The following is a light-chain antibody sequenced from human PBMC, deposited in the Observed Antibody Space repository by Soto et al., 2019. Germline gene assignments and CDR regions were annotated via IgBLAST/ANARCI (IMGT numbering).Light chain of an antibody. CDR3: QQTYSTPSTWT. Sequence: DIQMTQSPSSLSASVGERVTITCRASQTISSYLNWYQQTPGRAPKLLIYAASSLQGGVPSRFSGSGSGTDFTLTISSPQPEDFATFYCQQTYSTPSTWTFGQGAKVEIK. J-gene: IGKJ1*01. V-gene: IGKV1-39*01. CDR1: QTISSY. CDR2: AAS.